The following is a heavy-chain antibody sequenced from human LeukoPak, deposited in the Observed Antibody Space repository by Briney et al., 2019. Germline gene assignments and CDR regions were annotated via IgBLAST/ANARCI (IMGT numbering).Heavy chain of an antibody. Sequence: PSQTLSLTCAVSGGSISSGGYSWSWIRQPPGKGLEWIGYIYHSGSTYYSPSLKSRVTISVDRSKNQFSLKLSSVTAADTAVYYCARTPRRAAFRGGYFDYWGQGTLVTVSS. D-gene: IGHD3-10*01. CDR1: GGSISSGGYS. V-gene: IGHV4-30-2*01. CDR3: ARTPRRAAFRGGYFDY. CDR2: IYHSGST. J-gene: IGHJ4*02.